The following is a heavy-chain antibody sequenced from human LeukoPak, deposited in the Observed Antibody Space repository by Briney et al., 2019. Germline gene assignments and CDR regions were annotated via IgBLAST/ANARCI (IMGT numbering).Heavy chain of an antibody. V-gene: IGHV3-23*01. CDR1: GFTSTKNA. D-gene: IGHD5-12*01. J-gene: IGHJ4*02. Sequence: GGSLRLSCAASGFTSTKNAMNWVRQAPGKGLEWVSVLIGSSGSTDYVDSVKGRFTMSRDISKNTLFLQMNSLRAEDTAIYYCAKGAYDYIEIAYFDSWGQGTLVTVSS. CDR2: LIGSSGST. CDR3: AKGAYDYIEIAYFDS.